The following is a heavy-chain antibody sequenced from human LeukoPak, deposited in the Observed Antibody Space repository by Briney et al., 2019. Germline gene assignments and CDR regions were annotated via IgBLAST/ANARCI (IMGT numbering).Heavy chain of an antibody. CDR3: AKASTSRITIFWDY. CDR1: GFTFSSYA. J-gene: IGHJ4*02. D-gene: IGHD3-9*01. CDR2: ISGSGGST. Sequence: SGGSLRLSCAASGFTFSSYAMSWVRQAPGKGLEWVSAISGSGGSTYYADSVKGQFTISRDNSKNTLYLQMNSLRAEDTAVYYCAKASTSRITIFWDYWGQGTLVTVSS. V-gene: IGHV3-23*01.